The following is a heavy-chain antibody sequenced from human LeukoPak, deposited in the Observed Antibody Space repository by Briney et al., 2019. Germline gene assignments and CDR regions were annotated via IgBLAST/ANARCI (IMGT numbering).Heavy chain of an antibody. CDR3: ARGLYKNGWYYFDY. Sequence: GGSLRLSCAASGFTFSGYGIHWVRQAPGKGLEWVAFLSYDGSNKFYADSVKGRFTISRDNSENTLYLQMNSLKAEDTAVYYCARGLYKNGWYYFDYWGQGTLVTVSS. CDR2: LSYDGSNK. J-gene: IGHJ4*02. D-gene: IGHD6-19*01. V-gene: IGHV3-33*01. CDR1: GFTFSGYG.